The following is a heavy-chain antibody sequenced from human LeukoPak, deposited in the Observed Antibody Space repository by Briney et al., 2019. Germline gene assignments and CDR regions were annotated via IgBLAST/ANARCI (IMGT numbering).Heavy chain of an antibody. CDR3: ARDSAWYSRAAAGTYFDY. V-gene: IGHV3-30*02. CDR1: GFTFSSYG. Sequence: PGGSLRLSCAASGFTFSSYGMHWVRQAPGKGLEWVAFIRYDGSNKYYADSVKGRFTISRDNSKNTLYLQMKSLRAEDTAVYYCARDSAWYSRAAAGTYFDYWGQGTLVTVSS. CDR2: IRYDGSNK. J-gene: IGHJ4*02. D-gene: IGHD6-13*01.